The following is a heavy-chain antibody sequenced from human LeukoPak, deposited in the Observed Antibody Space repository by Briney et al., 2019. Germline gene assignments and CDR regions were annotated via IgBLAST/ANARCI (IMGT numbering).Heavy chain of an antibody. CDR1: GYTFTSYC. D-gene: IGHD5-12*01. CDR2: ISAYNGNT. CDR3: ARAPTRLGYFYY. J-gene: IGHJ4*02. Sequence: ASVKVSCTASGYTFTSYCISWVRQAPGQGLEWVGWISAYNGNTNYAQKLQGRVTMTTDTATSTAYLERRSLRSDDTAVYYCARAPTRLGYFYYWGQGTLVTVSS. V-gene: IGHV1-18*01.